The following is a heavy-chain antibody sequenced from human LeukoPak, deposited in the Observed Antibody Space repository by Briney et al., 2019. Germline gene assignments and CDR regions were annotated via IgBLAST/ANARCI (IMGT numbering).Heavy chain of an antibody. CDR3: ARSPRRLLSPYFDY. V-gene: IGHV4-59*01. Sequence: PSETLSLTCTVSGGSISSYYWSWIRQPPGKGLEWIGYIYYSGSTNYNPSLKSRVTISVDTSKNQFSLKLSSVTAADTAVYYCARSPRRLLSPYFDYWGQGTLVTVSS. CDR1: GGSISSYY. D-gene: IGHD3-16*01. J-gene: IGHJ4*02. CDR2: IYYSGST.